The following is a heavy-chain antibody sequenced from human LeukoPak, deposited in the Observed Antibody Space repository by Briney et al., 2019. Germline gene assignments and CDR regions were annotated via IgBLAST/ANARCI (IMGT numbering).Heavy chain of an antibody. D-gene: IGHD6-19*01. CDR3: ARGGSSGWRNWFDP. CDR1: GFTFSSYS. Sequence: PGGSLRLSCAASGFTFSSYSMNWVRQAPGKGLEWVSSISSSSSYIYYADSVKGRFTISRDNAKNSLYLQMNSLRAEDTAVYYCARGGSSGWRNWFDPWGQGTLVTVSS. V-gene: IGHV3-21*01. J-gene: IGHJ5*02. CDR2: ISSSSSYI.